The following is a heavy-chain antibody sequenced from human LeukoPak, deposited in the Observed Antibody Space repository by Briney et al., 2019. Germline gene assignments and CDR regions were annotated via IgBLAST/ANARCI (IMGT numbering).Heavy chain of an antibody. D-gene: IGHD7-27*01. Sequence: SETLSLTCTVSGGSISSSSYYWGWIRQPPGKWLEWIGSIYYSGSTYYNPSLKSRVTISVDTSKNQFSLKLSSVTAADTAVYYCARQNWANAPFDYWGQGTLVTVSS. V-gene: IGHV4-39*01. J-gene: IGHJ4*02. CDR1: GGSISSSSYY. CDR3: ARQNWANAPFDY. CDR2: IYYSGST.